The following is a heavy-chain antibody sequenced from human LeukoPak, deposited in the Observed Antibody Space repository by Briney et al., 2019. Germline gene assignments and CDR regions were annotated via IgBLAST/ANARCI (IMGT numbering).Heavy chain of an antibody. J-gene: IGHJ4*02. Sequence: GESLKISCMGSGYSFTNYWIGWVRQMPGKGLKWMGNIYPGDSDARYRPSFQGQVTISADKSISTAYLQWSSLKASDTAMYYCARRRDLYSGSYYPFDYWGQGTLVTVSS. CDR3: ARRRDLYSGSYYPFDY. CDR2: IYPGDSDA. D-gene: IGHD1-26*01. V-gene: IGHV5-51*01. CDR1: GYSFTNYW.